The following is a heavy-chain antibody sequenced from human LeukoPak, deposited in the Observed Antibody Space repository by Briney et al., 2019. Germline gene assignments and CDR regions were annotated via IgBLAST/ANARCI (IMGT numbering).Heavy chain of an antibody. CDR1: GFTFSTYA. D-gene: IGHD3-16*02. CDR2: ISGSGANT. CDR3: AKARAGYTKPYYFDY. V-gene: IGHV3-23*01. J-gene: IGHJ4*02. Sequence: GGSLRPSCAASGFTFSTYAMSWVRQAPGKGLEWVSTISGSGANTYYADSVRGRFTISRDNSKNTLYLHMNSLRAEDTAVYYCAKARAGYTKPYYFDYWGQGTLVTVSS.